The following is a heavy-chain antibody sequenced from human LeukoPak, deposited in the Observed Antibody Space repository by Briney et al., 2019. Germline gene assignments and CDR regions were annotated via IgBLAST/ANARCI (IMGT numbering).Heavy chain of an antibody. CDR2: ISGSGGTT. J-gene: IGHJ4*02. D-gene: IGHD1-1*01. V-gene: IGHV3-23*01. Sequence: QPGGSLRLSCAASGFTFSSYAMSWVRQAPGKGLEWVSAISGSGGTTYYTDAVKGRFTISRHNSKNTLYLQMNNLRAEDTAVYYCARGGPATTIDYWGRGTLVTVSS. CDR1: GFTFSSYA. CDR3: ARGGPATTIDY.